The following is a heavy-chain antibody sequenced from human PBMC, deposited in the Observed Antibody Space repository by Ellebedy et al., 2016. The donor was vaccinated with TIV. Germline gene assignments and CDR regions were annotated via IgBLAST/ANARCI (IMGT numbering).Heavy chain of an antibody. D-gene: IGHD4-17*01. J-gene: IGHJ5*02. CDR1: GIIVSDYF. Sequence: GGSLRLSCEASGIIVSDYFMNWVRQAPGKGLEWVSVIYHDGGTNYTASVKGRFTISRDSSKNTLYLQMNSLRVEDTAVYYCARDPRGGGDYGDNWFDPWGQGTLVTVSS. CDR2: IYHDGGT. CDR3: ARDPRGGGDYGDNWFDP. V-gene: IGHV3-66*01.